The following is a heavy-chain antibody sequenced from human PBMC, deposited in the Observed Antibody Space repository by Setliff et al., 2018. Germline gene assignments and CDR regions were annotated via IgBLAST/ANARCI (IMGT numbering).Heavy chain of an antibody. CDR2: ISPYTGRT. D-gene: IGHD2-2*01. CDR1: GYTFSDYG. Sequence: SCKASGYTFSDYGISWVRLAPGHGLEWMGWISPYTGRTFYAPQFQDRVIMTTDTSTNTAYLDLRSLRSDDTAVYYCERLVRYCTTTSCQRTSGDDFWGQGTLVTVSS. V-gene: IGHV1-18*01. J-gene: IGHJ4*02. CDR3: ERLVRYCTTTSCQRTSGDDF.